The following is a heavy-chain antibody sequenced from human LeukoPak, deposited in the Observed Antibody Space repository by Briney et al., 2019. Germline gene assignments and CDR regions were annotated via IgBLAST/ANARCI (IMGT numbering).Heavy chain of an antibody. Sequence: GGSLRLSCEASGFTFSSYSMNWVRQAPGRGLEWVSYISFSSATIHYADSVKGRFTISRDNAKNSLYLQMNSLRAEDTALYYCARDTHYYGSGSPAFDIWGQGTMVTVSS. CDR1: GFTFSSYS. V-gene: IGHV3-48*01. CDR2: ISFSSATI. D-gene: IGHD3-10*01. J-gene: IGHJ3*02. CDR3: ARDTHYYGSGSPAFDI.